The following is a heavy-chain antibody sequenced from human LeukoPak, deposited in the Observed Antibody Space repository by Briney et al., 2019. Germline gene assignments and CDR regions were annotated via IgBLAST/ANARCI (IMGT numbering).Heavy chain of an antibody. V-gene: IGHV3-20*04. CDR1: GFTFSSYS. CDR2: INWNGGST. Sequence: GGSLRLSCAASGFTFSSYSMNWVRQAPGKGLEWVSGINWNGGSTGYADSVKGRFTISRDNAKNSLYLQMNSLRAEDTALYYCAILPYSGSYYWGQGTLVTVSS. D-gene: IGHD1-26*01. CDR3: AILPYSGSYY. J-gene: IGHJ4*02.